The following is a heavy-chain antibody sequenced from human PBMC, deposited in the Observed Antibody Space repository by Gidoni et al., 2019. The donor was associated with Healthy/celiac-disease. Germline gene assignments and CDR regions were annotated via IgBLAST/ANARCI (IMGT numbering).Heavy chain of an antibody. J-gene: IGHJ4*02. CDR1: GGSVSSGSYY. CDR2: IYYSGST. D-gene: IGHD6-19*01. CDR3: ARSRSGWYTPFDY. V-gene: IGHV4-61*01. Sequence: QVQLQESGPGLVKPAETLSLPCTVSGGSVSSGSYYWSWIRQPPGKGLEWIGYIYYSGSTNYNPSLKSRVTISVDTSKNQFSLKLSSVTAADTAVYYCARSRSGWYTPFDYWGQGTLVTVSS.